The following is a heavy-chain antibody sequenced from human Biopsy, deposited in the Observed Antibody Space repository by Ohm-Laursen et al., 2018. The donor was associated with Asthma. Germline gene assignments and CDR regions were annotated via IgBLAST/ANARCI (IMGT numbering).Heavy chain of an antibody. CDR1: SGSGGYMRSGNYY. J-gene: IGHJ6*02. D-gene: IGHD6-13*01. CDR3: VRGSSSWHHGPFHYYYGLDV. CDR2: IYYSGTT. Sequence: SETLSLTCSLSSGSGGYMRSGNYYWGWIRQPPGKGLECIGSIYYSGTTYYNPSLESRVTVSADTSKNQFSLKITSVTAADTAVYYCVRGSSSWHHGPFHYYYGLDVWGQGTTAIVSS. V-gene: IGHV4-39*01.